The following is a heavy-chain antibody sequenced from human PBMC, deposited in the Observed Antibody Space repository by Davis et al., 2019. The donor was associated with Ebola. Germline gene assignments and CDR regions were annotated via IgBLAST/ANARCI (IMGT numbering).Heavy chain of an antibody. Sequence: SETLSLTCAVYGGSFSGYYWSWIRQPPGKGLEWIGEINHSGSTNYNPSLKSRVTISVDTSKNQFSLKLSSVTAADTAVYYCARSNRAVAGTGADYWGQGTLVTVSS. V-gene: IGHV4-34*01. CDR2: INHSGST. CDR1: GGSFSGYY. J-gene: IGHJ4*02. CDR3: ARSNRAVAGTGADY. D-gene: IGHD6-19*01.